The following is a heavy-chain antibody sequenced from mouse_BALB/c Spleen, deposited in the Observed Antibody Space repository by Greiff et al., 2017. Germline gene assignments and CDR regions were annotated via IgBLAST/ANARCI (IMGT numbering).Heavy chain of an antibody. V-gene: IGHV2-9*02. CDR1: GFSLTSYG. Sequence: QVQLKQSGPGLVAPSQSLSITCTVSGFSLTSYGVHWVRQPPGKGLEWLGVIWAGGSTNYNSALMSRLSISKDNSKSQVFLKMNSLQTDDTAMYYCARDKGYGLDYWGQGTTLTVSS. D-gene: IGHD1-2*01. CDR2: IWAGGST. CDR3: ARDKGYGLDY. J-gene: IGHJ2*01.